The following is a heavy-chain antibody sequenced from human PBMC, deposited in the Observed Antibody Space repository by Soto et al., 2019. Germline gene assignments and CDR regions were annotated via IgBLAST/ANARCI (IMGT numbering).Heavy chain of an antibody. CDR2: IKQDGSEK. J-gene: IGHJ2*01. CDR1: GFTFSSYW. D-gene: IGHD7-27*01. Sequence: EVQLVESGGGLVQPGGSLRLSCAASGFTFSSYWMSWVRQAPGKGLEWVANIKQDGSEKYYVDSVKGRFTISRDNAWNSLFLQITSLRAEDTAVYYCARAPGDTWYFNLWGRGTLVTVSS. V-gene: IGHV3-7*03. CDR3: ARAPGDTWYFNL.